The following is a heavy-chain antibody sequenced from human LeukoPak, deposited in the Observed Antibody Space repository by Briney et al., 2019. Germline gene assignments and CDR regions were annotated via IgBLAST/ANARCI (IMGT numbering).Heavy chain of an antibody. CDR1: GYTFTSYD. CDR3: TTDKFCGGGSCYSSGPFDS. D-gene: IGHD2-15*01. CDR2: MNPNSGNT. J-gene: IGHJ4*02. Sequence: GASVKVSCKASGYTFTSYDINWVRQATGQGLEWMGWMNPNSGNTGYAQKFQGRVTITRNTSISTAYMELSSLRSEDTAVYYCTTDKFCGGGSCYSSGPFDSWGQGTLVIVSS. V-gene: IGHV1-8*03.